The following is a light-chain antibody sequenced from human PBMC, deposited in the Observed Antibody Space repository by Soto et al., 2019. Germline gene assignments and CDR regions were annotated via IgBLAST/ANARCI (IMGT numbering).Light chain of an antibody. CDR2: KAS. CDR3: QQYDTYST. CDR1: QSVSSW. V-gene: IGKV1-5*03. Sequence: DIQMTQSPSTLSASVGDRVTITCRASQSVSSWLAWYQQKPGKAPKLLIYKASSLESGVPSRFSGSGSGTEFTLTISGLQPDDFATYYCQQYDTYSTSGQGTKVEVK. J-gene: IGKJ1*01.